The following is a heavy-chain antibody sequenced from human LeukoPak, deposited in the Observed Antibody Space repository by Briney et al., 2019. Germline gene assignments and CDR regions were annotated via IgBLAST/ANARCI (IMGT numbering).Heavy chain of an antibody. CDR1: GYTFTVYY. D-gene: IGHD1-14*01. J-gene: IGHJ6*02. V-gene: IGHV1-2*04. CDR2: INPYTGGT. Sequence: ASVTVSCKASGYTFTVYYLHWVRQAPGQGLEWVGGINPYTGGTNYAQKFQGWVTMTRDTSISTAYMELSRLRSDDTAVYYCARDLGTSRGSMYGMDVWGQGTTVTVSS. CDR3: ARDLGTSRGSMYGMDV.